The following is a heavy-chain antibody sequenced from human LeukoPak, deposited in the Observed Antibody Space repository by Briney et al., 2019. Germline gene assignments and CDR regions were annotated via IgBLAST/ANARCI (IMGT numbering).Heavy chain of an antibody. J-gene: IGHJ4*02. CDR3: ARRFGSYGYYFDY. V-gene: IGHV5-51*01. D-gene: IGHD5-18*01. CDR2: IYPGDSDT. CDR1: GYSFTSYW. Sequence: GESLKISCKGSGYSFTSYWIGWVRQMPGKGLGWMGIIYPGDSDTRYSPSFQGQVTISADKSISTAYLPWSSLKASDTAMYYCARRFGSYGYYFDYWGQGTLVTVSS.